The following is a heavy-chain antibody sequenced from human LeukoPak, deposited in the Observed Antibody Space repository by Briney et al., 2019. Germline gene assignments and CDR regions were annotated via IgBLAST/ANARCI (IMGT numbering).Heavy chain of an antibody. Sequence: PGGSLRLSCAVSGFTFSSYWMNWVRQAPGKGLEWVANIKEDGSEKNYVDSVKGRFTISRDNAKNSLYLQMNSLRAEDTAVYYCARVRYMDVWGEGTTVTVSS. J-gene: IGHJ6*03. V-gene: IGHV3-7*01. CDR1: GFTFSSYW. CDR3: ARVRYMDV. CDR2: IKEDGSEK.